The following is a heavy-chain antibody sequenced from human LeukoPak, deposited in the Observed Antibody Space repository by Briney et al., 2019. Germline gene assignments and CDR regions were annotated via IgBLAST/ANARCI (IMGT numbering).Heavy chain of an antibody. Sequence: GGSLRLSCAASGFTFSSYATHWVRQAPGKGLEWVAVISYDGSNKYYADSVRGRFTISRDNSKNTLYLQMNSLRAEDTAVYYCARVETYYYDRDAFDIWGQGTLVTVSS. V-gene: IGHV3-30*04. CDR3: ARVETYYYDRDAFDI. J-gene: IGHJ3*02. CDR1: GFTFSSYA. D-gene: IGHD3-22*01. CDR2: ISYDGSNK.